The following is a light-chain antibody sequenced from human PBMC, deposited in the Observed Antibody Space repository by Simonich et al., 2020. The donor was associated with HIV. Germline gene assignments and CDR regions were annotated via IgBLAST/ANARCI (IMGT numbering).Light chain of an antibody. CDR2: VAS. Sequence: EIVLTQSPGTLSLSPGERATLSCRASQSVSSSYLAWYQQKPGLAPRRLIYVASSRATGIPDRVSGSGSGTDFTLTISRLEPEDFAVYYCQQYGSSPRTFGQGTKVEIK. CDR1: QSVSSSY. J-gene: IGKJ1*01. CDR3: QQYGSSPRT. V-gene: IGKV3-20*01.